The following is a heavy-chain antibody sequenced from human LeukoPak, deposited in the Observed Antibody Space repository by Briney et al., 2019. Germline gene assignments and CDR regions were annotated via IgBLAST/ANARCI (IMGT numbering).Heavy chain of an antibody. V-gene: IGHV3-21*01. CDR1: GFTFSSYS. Sequence: PGGSLRLSCAASGFTFSSYSMNWVRQAPGKGLEWVSAISGSGGSTYYADSVKGRFTISRDNAKNSLYLQMNSLRAEDTAVYYCARVLFDYWGQGTLVTVSS. J-gene: IGHJ4*02. CDR2: ISGSGGST. CDR3: ARVLFDY.